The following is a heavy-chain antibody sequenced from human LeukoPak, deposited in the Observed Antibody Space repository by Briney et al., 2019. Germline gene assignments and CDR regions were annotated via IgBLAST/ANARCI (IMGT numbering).Heavy chain of an antibody. CDR3: ARDRWYYGSGSSPLDY. CDR1: GYTFTSYG. CDR2: ISAYNGNT. V-gene: IGHV1-18*04. D-gene: IGHD3-10*01. Sequence: ASVKVSCKASGYTFTSYGISWVRQAPGQGLEWMGWISAYNGNTNYAQKLQGRVTMTTDTSTSTAYMGLRSLRSDDTAVYYCARDRWYYGSGSSPLDYWGQGTLVTVSS. J-gene: IGHJ4*02.